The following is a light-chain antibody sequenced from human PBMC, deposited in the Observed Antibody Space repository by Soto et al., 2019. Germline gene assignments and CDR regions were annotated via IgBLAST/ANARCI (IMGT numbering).Light chain of an antibody. CDR3: QQLGA. V-gene: IGKV1-13*02. CDR2: DAS. Sequence: AIQLTQSPSSLSASVGDRVTITCRASQGISSALAWYQQKPGKAPKLLIYDASSLESGVPSRLSGSGSGTDLTLTISSWKNEDFATYYCQQLGAXGQGTKVDIK. J-gene: IGKJ1*01. CDR1: QGISSA.